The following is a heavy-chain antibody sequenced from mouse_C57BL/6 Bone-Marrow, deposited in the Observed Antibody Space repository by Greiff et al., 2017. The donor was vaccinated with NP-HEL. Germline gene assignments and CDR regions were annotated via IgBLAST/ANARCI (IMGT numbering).Heavy chain of an antibody. CDR3: AIYYYGSSYKRFAY. CDR2: IYPGSGST. V-gene: IGHV1-55*01. J-gene: IGHJ3*01. CDR1: GYTFTSYW. D-gene: IGHD1-1*01. Sequence: VQLQQPGAELVKPGASVKMSCKASGYTFTSYWITWVKQRPGQGLEWIGDIYPGSGSTNYNEKFKSKATLTVDKSSSTAYMQLSSLTSEDSAVYYCAIYYYGSSYKRFAYWGQGTLVTVSA.